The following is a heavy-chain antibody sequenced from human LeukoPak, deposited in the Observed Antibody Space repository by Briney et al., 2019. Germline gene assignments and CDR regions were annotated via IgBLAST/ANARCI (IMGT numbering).Heavy chain of an antibody. CDR3: ATSASRSPYYFDY. V-gene: IGHV1-3*01. J-gene: IGHJ4*02. D-gene: IGHD6-6*01. CDR1: GYTFTSYA. Sequence: ASVKVSCKASGYTFTSYAMHWVRQAPGQRLEWMGWINAGNGNTKYSQKFQGRVTITRDTSASTAHMELSSLRSEDTAVYYCATSASRSPYYFDYWGQGTLVTVSS. CDR2: INAGNGNT.